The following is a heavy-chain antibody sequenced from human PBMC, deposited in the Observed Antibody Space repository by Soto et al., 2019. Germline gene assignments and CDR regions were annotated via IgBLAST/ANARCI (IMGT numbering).Heavy chain of an antibody. D-gene: IGHD3-3*01. CDR1: GFSLTTSGVG. J-gene: IGHJ4*02. CDR3: AHRVLRTVFGLVTTTAIFFDF. CDR2: IYWDDDK. V-gene: IGHV2-5*02. Sequence: QITLNESGPTVVRPTETLTLTCRFSGFSLTTSGVGVGWIRQSPGKAPEWLALIYWDDDKRYSASLTSRLTITKDNSKNQVVLTVSDLDPTDTATYYCAHRVLRTVFGLVTTTAIFFDFWGPGTPVAVSS.